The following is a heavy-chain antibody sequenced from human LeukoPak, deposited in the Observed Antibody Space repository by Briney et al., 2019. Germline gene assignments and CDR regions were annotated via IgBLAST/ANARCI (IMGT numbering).Heavy chain of an antibody. J-gene: IGHJ4*02. CDR2: INPSGSST. D-gene: IGHD6-13*01. Sequence: SVKVSCMASGYTFTKYYMHWVRQAPGQGLDWMGIINPSGSSTSYAQKFQGRVTMTRDTSTSTVYMELSSLRSEDTAVYYCARDASLRDSSSWSGFDYWGQGTLVTVSS. CDR3: ARDASLRDSSSWSGFDY. CDR1: GYTFTKYY. V-gene: IGHV1-46*01.